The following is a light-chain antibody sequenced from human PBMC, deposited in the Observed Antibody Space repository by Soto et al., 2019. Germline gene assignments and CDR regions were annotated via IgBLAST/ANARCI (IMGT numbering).Light chain of an antibody. CDR1: SSNIGAAYD. J-gene: IGLJ2*01. V-gene: IGLV1-40*01. Sequence: QSVLTQPPSVSGAPGQTVTISCTGSSSNIGAAYDVQWYQQLPETAPKLLIYGNSNRPSGVPDRFSGSKSDTSASLAITGLQTEDAADYYCASWDASLNVVVFGGGTKLTVL. CDR3: ASWDASLNVVV. CDR2: GNS.